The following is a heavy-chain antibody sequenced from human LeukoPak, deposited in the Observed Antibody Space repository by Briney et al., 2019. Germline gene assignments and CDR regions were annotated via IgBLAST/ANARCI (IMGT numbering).Heavy chain of an antibody. J-gene: IGHJ3*02. Sequence: PSETLSLTCTVSGGSISSYYWSWIRQPPGKGLEWIGYIYYSGSTNYNPSLKSRVTISVDTSKNQFSLKLSSVTAADTAVYYCASTTYYRSAFDIWGQGTMVTVSS. D-gene: IGHD1-14*01. CDR2: IYYSGST. CDR1: GGSISSYY. V-gene: IGHV4-59*08. CDR3: ASTTYYRSAFDI.